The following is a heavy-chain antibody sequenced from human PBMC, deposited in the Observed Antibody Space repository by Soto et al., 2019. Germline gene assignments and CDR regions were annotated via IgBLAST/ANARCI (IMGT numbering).Heavy chain of an antibody. V-gene: IGHV3-30*18. CDR3: AKGRVPAAMRGWFDP. D-gene: IGHD2-2*01. CDR1: GFTFSSYG. Sequence: LRLSCAASGFTFSSYGMHWVRQAPGKGLEWVAVISYDGSNKYYADSVKGRFTISRDNSKNTLYLQMNSLRAEDTAVYYCAKGRVPAAMRGWFDPWGQGTLVTVSS. CDR2: ISYDGSNK. J-gene: IGHJ5*02.